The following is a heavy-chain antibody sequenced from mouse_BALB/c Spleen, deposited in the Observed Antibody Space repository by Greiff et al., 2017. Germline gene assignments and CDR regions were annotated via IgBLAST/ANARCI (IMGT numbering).Heavy chain of an antibody. CDR2: IDPANGNT. CDR3: ARGAVVASDY. V-gene: IGHV14-3*02. CDR1: GFNIKDTY. D-gene: IGHD1-1*01. J-gene: IGHJ2*01. Sequence: VQLQQSGAELVKPGASVKLSCTASGFNIKDTYMHWVKQRPEQGLEWIGRIDPANGNTKYDPKFQGKATITADTSSNTAYLQLSSLTSEDTAVYYCARGAVVASDYWGQGTTLTVSA.